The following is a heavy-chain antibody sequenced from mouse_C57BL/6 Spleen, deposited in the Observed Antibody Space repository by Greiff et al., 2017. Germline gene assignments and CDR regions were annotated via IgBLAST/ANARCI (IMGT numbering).Heavy chain of an antibody. J-gene: IGHJ1*03. CDR1: GFTFSSYG. Sequence: EVKLVESGGDLVKPGGSLKLSCAASGFTFSSYGMSWFRQTPDKRLEWVATISSGGSYTYYPDSVKGRFTISRDNAKNTLYLQMSSLKSEDTAMYYCARPFYGSSPHWYFDVWGTGTTVTVSS. CDR3: ARPFYGSSPHWYFDV. V-gene: IGHV5-6*01. CDR2: ISSGGSYT. D-gene: IGHD1-1*01.